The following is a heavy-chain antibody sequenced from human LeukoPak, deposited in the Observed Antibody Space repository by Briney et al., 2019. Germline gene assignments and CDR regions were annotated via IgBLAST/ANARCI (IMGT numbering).Heavy chain of an antibody. V-gene: IGHV3-53*01. CDR1: GFTVSNNY. CDR3: ARESRSSTWYVHFDY. D-gene: IGHD6-13*01. CDR2: IFGGGGG. J-gene: IGHJ4*02. Sequence: TGGSLRLSCAASGFTVSNNYMSWVRQAPGKGLEWVSVIFGGGGGYYAASVKGRVTISRDNSKNTVYLQMNSLRPEDTAVYYCARESRSSTWYVHFDYWGQGTLVTVSS.